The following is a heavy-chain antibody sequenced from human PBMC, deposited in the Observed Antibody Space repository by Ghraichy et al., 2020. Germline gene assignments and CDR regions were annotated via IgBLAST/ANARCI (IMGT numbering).Heavy chain of an antibody. D-gene: IGHD2-8*02. CDR3: ARRVAYCTGGVCYLFDY. CDR2: IYPGDSDT. Sequence: GESLNISCKGSGYSFSSYWIGWVRQMPGKGLEWMGIIYPGDSDTRYSPSFQGQVTISADKSVSTAYLQWSSLKASDTAMYYCARRVAYCTGGVCYLFDYWGQGTLVTVSS. CDR1: GYSFSSYW. J-gene: IGHJ4*02. V-gene: IGHV5-51*01.